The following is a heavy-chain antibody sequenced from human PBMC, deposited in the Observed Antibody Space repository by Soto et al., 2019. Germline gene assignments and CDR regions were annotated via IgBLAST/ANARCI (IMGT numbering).Heavy chain of an antibody. D-gene: IGHD3-22*01. V-gene: IGHV3-23*01. Sequence: VLLRLSCAAAGFTFSSYAMRCVSQAPGKGPEWVSAISGSGGSTYYADSVKGRFTISRDNSKNTLYLQMNSLRAEDTAVYYCVKNRERFTMIVVVLGEPFDFWGQGTL. CDR2: ISGSGGST. J-gene: IGHJ4*02. CDR1: GFTFSSYA. CDR3: VKNRERFTMIVVVLGEPFDF.